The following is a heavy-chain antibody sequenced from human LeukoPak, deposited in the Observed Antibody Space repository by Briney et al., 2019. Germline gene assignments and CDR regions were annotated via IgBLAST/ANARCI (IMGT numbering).Heavy chain of an antibody. CDR2: IYYSGST. D-gene: IGHD6-19*01. V-gene: IGHV4-59*01. CDR3: ARSGSSGWTEFDF. CDR1: GGSISNYY. J-gene: IGHJ4*02. Sequence: SETLSLTCTVSGGSISNYYWSWIRQPPGKGLEWIGYIYYSGSTNYNPSLESRVTISVDTSKNQFSLKLSSVTAADTAVYYCARSGSSGWTEFDFWGRGTLVTVSS.